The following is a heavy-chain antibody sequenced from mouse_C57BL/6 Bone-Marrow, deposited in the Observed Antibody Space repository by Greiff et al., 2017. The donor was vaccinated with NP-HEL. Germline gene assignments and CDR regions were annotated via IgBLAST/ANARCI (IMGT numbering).Heavy chain of an antibody. V-gene: IGHV1-26*01. J-gene: IGHJ3*01. CDR1: GYTFTDYY. Sequence: EVQLQQSGPELVKPGASVKISCKASGYTFTDYYMNWVKQSHGKSLEWIGDINPNNGGTSYNQKFKGKATLTVDKSSSTAYMELRSLTSEDSAVYYCARRDYSNYDWFAYWGQGTLVTVSA. CDR2: INPNNGGT. D-gene: IGHD2-5*01. CDR3: ARRDYSNYDWFAY.